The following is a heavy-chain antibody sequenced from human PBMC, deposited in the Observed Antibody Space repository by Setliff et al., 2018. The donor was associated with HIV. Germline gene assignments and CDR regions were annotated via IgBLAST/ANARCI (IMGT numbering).Heavy chain of an antibody. Sequence: ASVKFSCKASGYTFTSYAVNWVRQAPGQGLEWVGWIHTNTGDPTYAQGFTGRFVFSFDTSVSTAYLQISGLKAEDTAVYYCATRGEQLYFFGMDVWGQRTTVTVSS. D-gene: IGHD1-26*01. CDR3: ATRGEQLYFFGMDV. J-gene: IGHJ6*02. CDR2: IHTNTGDP. CDR1: GYTFTSYA. V-gene: IGHV7-4-1*02.